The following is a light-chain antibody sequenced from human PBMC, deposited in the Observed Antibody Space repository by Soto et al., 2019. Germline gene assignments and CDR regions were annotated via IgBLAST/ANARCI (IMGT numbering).Light chain of an antibody. CDR1: LGVSIS. CDR2: DAS. Sequence: DIVLTPSPATLSLSPWEIATLSCRASLGVSISLAWFQQRPGQAPRLLIYDASNRATGIPARFSGSGSGTAFTLTISSLEPEDFAVYYCQQRYNWPLTFGGRT. V-gene: IGKV3-11*01. J-gene: IGKJ4*01. CDR3: QQRYNWPLT.